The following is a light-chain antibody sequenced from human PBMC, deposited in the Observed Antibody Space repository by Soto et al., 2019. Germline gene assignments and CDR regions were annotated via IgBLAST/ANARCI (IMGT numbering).Light chain of an antibody. CDR3: QQRSNWPFT. J-gene: IGKJ4*01. CDR1: QSVSSSY. V-gene: IGKV3D-20*02. Sequence: EIVLTQSPGTLSLSPGERATLSCRASQSVSSSYLAWYQQKPGQAPRLLIYGASSRATGIPDRFSGSGSGTDFTLTISSLEPEDFAVYYCQQRSNWPFTFGGGTKV. CDR2: GAS.